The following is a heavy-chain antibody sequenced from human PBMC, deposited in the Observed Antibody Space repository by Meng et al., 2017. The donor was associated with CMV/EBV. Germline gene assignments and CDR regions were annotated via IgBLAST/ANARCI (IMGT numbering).Heavy chain of an antibody. J-gene: IGHJ6*02. CDR2: IYPGDSDT. CDR3: ARAPYDFWGGYYKNGMDV. CDR1: GYSFTSYW. D-gene: IGHD3-3*01. V-gene: IGHV5-51*01. Sequence: TVSCKGSGYSFTSYWIGWVRQMPGKGLEWMGIIYPGDSDTRYSPSFQGQVTISADKSISTAYLQWSSLKASDTAMYYCARAPYDFWGGYYKNGMDVWGQGTTVTVSS.